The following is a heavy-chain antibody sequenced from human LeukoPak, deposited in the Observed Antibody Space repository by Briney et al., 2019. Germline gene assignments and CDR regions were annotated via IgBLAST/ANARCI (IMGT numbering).Heavy chain of an antibody. D-gene: IGHD2-2*02. CDR3: ARRAVVVPAAIGTFDY. Sequence: GGSLRLSCAVSGFTFSSYWMSWVRQAPGKGLEWVANIKQDGSEKYYVDSVKGRFTISRDNAKNSLYLQMNSLRAEDTAVYYCARRAVVVPAAIGTFDYWSQGTLVTVSS. CDR2: IKQDGSEK. V-gene: IGHV3-7*01. CDR1: GFTFSSYW. J-gene: IGHJ4*02.